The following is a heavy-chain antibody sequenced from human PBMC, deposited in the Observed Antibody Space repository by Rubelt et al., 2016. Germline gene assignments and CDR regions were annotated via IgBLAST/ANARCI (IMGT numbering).Heavy chain of an antibody. Sequence: QVQLVQSGAEVKKPGASVKVSCKASGYTFSTYGISWVRQAPGQGLEWMGWISAYNGNTDYAQRVQGRVTFTTETSTSTAYMELSSLRSEDTAVYYCARGSGSYTFDYWGQGTLVTVSS. D-gene: IGHD1-26*01. J-gene: IGHJ4*02. CDR1: GYTFSTYG. CDR2: ISAYNGNT. CDR3: ARGSGSYTFDY. V-gene: IGHV1-18*04.